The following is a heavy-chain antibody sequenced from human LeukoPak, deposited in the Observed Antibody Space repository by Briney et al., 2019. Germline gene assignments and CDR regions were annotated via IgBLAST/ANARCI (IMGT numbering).Heavy chain of an antibody. CDR1: GGSFSGYY. Sequence: SETLSLTCAVYGGSFSGYYWSWIRQPPGKGLEWIGEINHSGSTNYNPSLKSRVTISVDTSKNQFSLKLGSVTAADTAVYYCARVRGDYYGSGIGNWFDPWGQGTLVTVSS. CDR3: ARVRGDYYGSGIGNWFDP. D-gene: IGHD3-10*01. J-gene: IGHJ5*02. V-gene: IGHV4-34*01. CDR2: INHSGST.